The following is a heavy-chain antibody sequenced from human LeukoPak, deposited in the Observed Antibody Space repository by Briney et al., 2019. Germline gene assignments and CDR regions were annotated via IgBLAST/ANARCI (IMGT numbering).Heavy chain of an antibody. CDR2: IRSDGSIT. J-gene: IGHJ5*02. Sequence: PGGSLRLSCAASGFTFSGYWMHWVRQAPGKGLAWVSVIRSDGSITTYADSVKGRFTISRDNSKNTLYLQMNSLRAEDTAVYYCAKPRPSYSSSWYDHWGQGTLVTVSS. CDR1: GFTFSGYW. V-gene: IGHV3-74*01. CDR3: AKPRPSYSSSWYDH. D-gene: IGHD6-13*01.